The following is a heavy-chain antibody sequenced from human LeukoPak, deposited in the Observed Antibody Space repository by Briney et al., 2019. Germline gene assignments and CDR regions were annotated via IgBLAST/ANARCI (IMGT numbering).Heavy chain of an antibody. V-gene: IGHV3-64D*06. J-gene: IGHJ4*02. CDR2: ISSNGDNT. CDR1: GWTFSTYV. CDR3: VRGTGY. Sequence: PGGALPLSCSVSGWTFSTYVLHWLRQAPGKGLEDVCAISSNGDNTYYADSVKGRFTISRDNSKNTLYLQMSSLRADDTAVYYCVRGTGYWGQGTLVTVSS.